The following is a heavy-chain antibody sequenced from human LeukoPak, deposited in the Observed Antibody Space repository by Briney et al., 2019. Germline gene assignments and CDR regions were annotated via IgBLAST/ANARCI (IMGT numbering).Heavy chain of an antibody. Sequence: PGGSLRLSCTASGFTFGDYAMSWVRQAPEKGLEWVGFIRSKAYGGTTEYAASVKGRFTISRDDSKSIAYLQMNSLKTEDTAVYYCTRSGDSWVPYFDYWGQGTLVTVSS. D-gene: IGHD3-10*01. CDR3: TRSGDSWVPYFDY. J-gene: IGHJ4*02. V-gene: IGHV3-49*04. CDR1: GFTFGDYA. CDR2: IRSKAYGGTT.